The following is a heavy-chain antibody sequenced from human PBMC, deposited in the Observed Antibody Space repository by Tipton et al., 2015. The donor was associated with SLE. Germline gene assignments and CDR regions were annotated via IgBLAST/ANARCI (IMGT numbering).Heavy chain of an antibody. D-gene: IGHD4-11*01. CDR3: ARDKGAYSPLRSDAFDI. Sequence: TLSLTCTVSGGSISSYYWSWIRQPAGKGLEWIGRIYTSGSTNYNPALKRRVTMSVDTSKNQFSLKLSSVTAADTAVYYCARDKGAYSPLRSDAFDIWGQGTMVTVSS. V-gene: IGHV4-4*07. J-gene: IGHJ3*02. CDR1: GGSISSYY. CDR2: IYTSGST.